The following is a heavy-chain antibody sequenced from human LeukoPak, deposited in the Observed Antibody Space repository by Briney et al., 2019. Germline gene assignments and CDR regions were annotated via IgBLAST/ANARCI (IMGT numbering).Heavy chain of an antibody. CDR2: ISYDGSNK. Sequence: GSLRLSCAASGFTFSSYGMHWVRQAPGKGLEWVAVISYDGSNKYYADSVKGRFTISRDNSKNTLYLQMNSLRAEDTAVYYCAKDSKFYDFWSGLDEYYYYYMDVWGKGTTVTVSS. CDR3: AKDSKFYDFWSGLDEYYYYYMDV. D-gene: IGHD3-3*01. J-gene: IGHJ6*03. V-gene: IGHV3-30*18. CDR1: GFTFSSYG.